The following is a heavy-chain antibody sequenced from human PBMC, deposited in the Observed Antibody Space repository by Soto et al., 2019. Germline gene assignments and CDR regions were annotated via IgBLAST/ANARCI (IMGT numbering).Heavy chain of an antibody. J-gene: IGHJ6*02. CDR1: GFTFNDYS. CDR2: ISSSGTYI. Sequence: SGGSLRLSCEASGFTFNDYSMDWVRQAPEKGLEWVSSISSSGTYIYYADSVKGRFAISRDNANNVMYLQMDTLRAEDTAVYYCVRAGHVFDVHYYGMDLWGQGTPVTVSS. D-gene: IGHD3-10*01. CDR3: VRAGHVFDVHYYGMDL. V-gene: IGHV3-21*01.